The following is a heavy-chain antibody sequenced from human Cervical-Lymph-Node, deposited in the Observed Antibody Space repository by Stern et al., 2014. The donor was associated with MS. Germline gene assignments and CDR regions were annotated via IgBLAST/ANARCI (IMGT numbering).Heavy chain of an antibody. J-gene: IGHJ4*02. V-gene: IGHV2-5*09. D-gene: IGHD3-16*01. Sequence: QVTLRESGPTLVKPTQTLTLTCTFSGFSLTTSGVAVGWIRQPPGKALEWLALIYWDYDKWYSSSLKSSLTITKDTSKNQVVLIVTSMDPVDTATYYCAHRQGVHAPFDFWGQGTLVTVSS. CDR1: GFSLTTSGVA. CDR3: AHRQGVHAPFDF. CDR2: IYWDYDK.